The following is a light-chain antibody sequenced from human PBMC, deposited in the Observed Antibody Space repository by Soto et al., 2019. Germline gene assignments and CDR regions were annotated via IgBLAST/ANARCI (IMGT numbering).Light chain of an antibody. Sequence: QSVLTQPPSASGTPGQRVTISCSGSSSNIGSNYVYWYQQLPGTAPKLLIYRNNQRPSGVPDRFSGSKSGTLASLAIRGLRAEDEADYYCAAWDDSLSVVFGGGTKLTVL. CDR1: SSNIGSNY. CDR2: RNN. J-gene: IGLJ2*01. CDR3: AAWDDSLSVV. V-gene: IGLV1-47*01.